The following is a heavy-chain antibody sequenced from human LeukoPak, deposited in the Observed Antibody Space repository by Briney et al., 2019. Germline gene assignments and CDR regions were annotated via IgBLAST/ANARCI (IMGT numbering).Heavy chain of an antibody. CDR1: GFSLTTSGVG. CDR2: IYWNDDK. V-gene: IGHV2-5*01. D-gene: IGHD6-13*01. Sequence: SGPTLVNPTQTLTLTCTFSGFSLTTSGVGVGWIRQPPGKALEWLALIYWNDDKRYSPSLKSRLTITKDTSKNQVVLRMTNMDPVDTATYYCAYRYSSWGRWYFDLWGRGTLVTVSS. J-gene: IGHJ2*01. CDR3: AYRYSSWGRWYFDL.